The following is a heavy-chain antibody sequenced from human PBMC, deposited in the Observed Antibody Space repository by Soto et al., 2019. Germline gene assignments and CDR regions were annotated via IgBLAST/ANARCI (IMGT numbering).Heavy chain of an antibody. J-gene: IGHJ4*02. CDR2: ISSSGSTI. D-gene: IGHD3-9*01. V-gene: IGHV3-11*01. Sequence: PGGSLRLSCAASGFTFSDYYMSWIRQAPGKGLEWVSYISSSGSTIYYADSVKGRFTISRDNAKNSLYLQMNSLRAEDTAVYYCAREGRSYYDILTGYYIDYWGQGTLVTVSS. CDR1: GFTFSDYY. CDR3: AREGRSYYDILTGYYIDY.